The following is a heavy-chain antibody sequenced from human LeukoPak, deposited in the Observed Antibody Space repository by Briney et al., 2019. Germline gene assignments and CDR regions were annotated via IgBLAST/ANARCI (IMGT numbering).Heavy chain of an antibody. Sequence: GAAVKVSCKASGGTFSSYAISWVRQAPGQGLEWMGGIIPMFGTANYAQKFQGRVTITADKSTSTAYMELSSLRSEDTAVYYCARIGYSSSWYWPHYYYYYMDLWGKGTTVTVSS. J-gene: IGHJ6*03. CDR2: IIPMFGTA. CDR3: ARIGYSSSWYWPHYYYYYMDL. D-gene: IGHD6-13*01. V-gene: IGHV1-69*06. CDR1: GGTFSSYA.